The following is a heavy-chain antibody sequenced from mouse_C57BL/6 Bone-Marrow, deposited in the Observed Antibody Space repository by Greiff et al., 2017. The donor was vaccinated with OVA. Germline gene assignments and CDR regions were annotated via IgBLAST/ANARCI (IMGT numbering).Heavy chain of an antibody. V-gene: IGHV14-4*01. CDR2: IDPENGDT. D-gene: IGHD3-2*02. J-gene: IGHJ3*01. CDR1: GFNIKDDY. Sequence: EVQLQQSGAELVRPGASVKLSCTASGFNIKDDYMHWVKQRPEQGLEWIGWIDPENGDTEYASKFQGKATITADTSSNTAYLQLSSLTSEDTAVYYCTGGQLRRSAFWFAYWGQGTLVTVSA. CDR3: TGGQLRRSAFWFAY.